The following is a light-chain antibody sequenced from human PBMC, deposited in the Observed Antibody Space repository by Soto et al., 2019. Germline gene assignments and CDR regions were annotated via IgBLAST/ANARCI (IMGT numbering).Light chain of an antibody. CDR1: QSVLNY. Sequence: DIQMTQSPSSLSASVGDRVTITCRASQSVLNYLNWYQQRPGEAPKLLVYDSSTLHSGVPSRFSGSGFGAEFTLTVSGLQPEDSATYYCQQSYSNPTWTFGQGTKVDIK. V-gene: IGKV1-39*01. J-gene: IGKJ1*01. CDR2: DSS. CDR3: QQSYSNPTWT.